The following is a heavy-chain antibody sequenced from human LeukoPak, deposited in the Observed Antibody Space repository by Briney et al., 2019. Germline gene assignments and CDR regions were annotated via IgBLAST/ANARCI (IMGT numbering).Heavy chain of an antibody. Sequence: ASVTVSCKASGYTFTSYGISWVRQAPGQGLEWMGWISAYNGNTNYAQKLQGRVTMTTDTSTSTAYMELRSLRSDDTAVYYCARAYSGSYSSYYFDYWGQGTLVTVSS. CDR1: GYTFTSYG. CDR2: ISAYNGNT. V-gene: IGHV1-18*01. J-gene: IGHJ4*02. D-gene: IGHD1-26*01. CDR3: ARAYSGSYSSYYFDY.